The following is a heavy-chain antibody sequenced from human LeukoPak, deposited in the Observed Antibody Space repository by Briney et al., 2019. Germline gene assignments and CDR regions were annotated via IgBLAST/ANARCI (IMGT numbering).Heavy chain of an antibody. Sequence: ASVKVSCKASGYTFISYHMYWVRQAPGQGLEWMGIIDPSGGSTNYAQKFQGRVTMTRDTPTSTVYMELSSLRSDDTAVYYCARALGGGSSWPQGYWGQGTLVTVSS. V-gene: IGHV1-46*01. CDR1: GYTFISYH. D-gene: IGHD6-13*01. J-gene: IGHJ4*02. CDR2: IDPSGGST. CDR3: ARALGGGSSWPQGY.